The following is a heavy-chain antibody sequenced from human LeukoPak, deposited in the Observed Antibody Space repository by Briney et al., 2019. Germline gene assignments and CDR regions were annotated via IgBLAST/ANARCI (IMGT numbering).Heavy chain of an antibody. Sequence: GGSLRLSCAASGFTVSSNYMSWVRQAPGKGLEWVSAIYTGGSTYYAGSVKGRFTISRDNSKNTLYLQMNSLRAEDTAVYYCARDSVGVTTDYWGQGTLVTVSS. CDR3: ARDSVGVTTDY. D-gene: IGHD2-21*02. CDR2: IYTGGST. J-gene: IGHJ4*02. V-gene: IGHV3-66*01. CDR1: GFTVSSNY.